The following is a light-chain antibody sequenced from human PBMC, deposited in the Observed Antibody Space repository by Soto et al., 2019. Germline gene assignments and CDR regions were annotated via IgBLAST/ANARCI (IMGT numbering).Light chain of an antibody. CDR1: SSDVGGYNY. Sequence: QSVLTQPASVSGSPGQSITISCTGTSSDVGGYNYVSWYQQHPGKAPKLLIYDVTDRPSGVSNRFSGSKSGNTASLTISGVQAEDEADDYCTSYRRSSTLVVFGGGTQLPVL. CDR2: DVT. J-gene: IGLJ2*01. CDR3: TSYRRSSTLVV. V-gene: IGLV2-14*01.